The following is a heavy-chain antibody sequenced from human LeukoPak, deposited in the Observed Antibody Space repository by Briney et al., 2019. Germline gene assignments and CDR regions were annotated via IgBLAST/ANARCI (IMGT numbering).Heavy chain of an antibody. D-gene: IGHD1/OR15-1a*01. CDR1: GFTLTTYS. J-gene: IGHJ4*02. CDR2: ISNDGSQT. V-gene: IGHV3-30-3*01. CDR3: ASAEHNAWRNFNS. Sequence: GGSLRLSCAASGFTLTTYSMHGVRQAPGKGLEWLSIISNDGSQTYYAESVRGRFTISRDTSQNQLYLKMRSVTAADTAVYYCASAEHNAWRNFNSWGQGTLVTVSS.